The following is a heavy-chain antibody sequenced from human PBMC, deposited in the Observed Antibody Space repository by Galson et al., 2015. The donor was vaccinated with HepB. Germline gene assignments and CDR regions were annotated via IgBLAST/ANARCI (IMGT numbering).Heavy chain of an antibody. Sequence: QSGAEVKKPGESLKISCKGSGYSFTSYWIGWVRQMPGKGLEWMGIIYPGDSDTRYSPSFQGQVTISADKSISTAYLQWSSLKASDTAMYYCARTGWFGELLYDAFDIWGQGTMVTVSS. CDR1: GYSFTSYW. V-gene: IGHV5-51*01. CDR2: IYPGDSDT. CDR3: ARTGWFGELLYDAFDI. D-gene: IGHD3-10*01. J-gene: IGHJ3*02.